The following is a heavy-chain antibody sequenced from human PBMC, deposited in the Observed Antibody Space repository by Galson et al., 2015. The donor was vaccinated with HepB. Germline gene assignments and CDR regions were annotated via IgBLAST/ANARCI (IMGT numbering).Heavy chain of an antibody. CDR1: GDSASSNSAA. J-gene: IGHJ4*02. CDR3: ARVRDSSGYAFDY. D-gene: IGHD3-22*01. Sequence: CAISGDSASSNSAAWNWIRQSPSRGLEWLGWTFYRSEWYTDYALSVKSRITIKADTSKNQFSLQLNSVTPEDSATYYCARVRDSSGYAFDYWGQGTLVTVSS. V-gene: IGHV6-1*01. CDR2: TFYRSEWYT.